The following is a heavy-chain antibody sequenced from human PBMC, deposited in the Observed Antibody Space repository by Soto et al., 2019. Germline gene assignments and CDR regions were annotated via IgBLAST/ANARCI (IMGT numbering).Heavy chain of an antibody. V-gene: IGHV1-3*01. D-gene: IGHD2-15*01. Sequence: QVPLVQSGAEVKKPGASVKVSCKASGYTFTSYAMHWVRQAPGQRLEWMGWINAGNGNTKYSQKFQGRVTITRDTSASTAYMELSSLRSEDTAVYYCARDALYCSGGSCYSVNWFDPWGQGTLVTVSS. CDR2: INAGNGNT. CDR1: GYTFTSYA. CDR3: ARDALYCSGGSCYSVNWFDP. J-gene: IGHJ5*02.